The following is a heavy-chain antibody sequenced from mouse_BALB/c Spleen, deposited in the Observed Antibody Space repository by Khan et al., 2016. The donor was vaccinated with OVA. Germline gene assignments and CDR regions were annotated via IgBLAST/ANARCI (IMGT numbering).Heavy chain of an antibody. Sequence: QVQLQQSGAELARPGASVKLSCKASGYSFTDYYINWVKQRTGQGLEWIGEISPVSGDTYYNEKFKGKATLTADKYSSTAYMQLSSLTSEASAVYFCARRNYFGYTFAYWGQGTLVTVSA. CDR2: ISPVSGDT. CDR1: GYSFTDYY. J-gene: IGHJ3*01. V-gene: IGHV1-77*01. CDR3: ARRNYFGYTFAY. D-gene: IGHD1-2*01.